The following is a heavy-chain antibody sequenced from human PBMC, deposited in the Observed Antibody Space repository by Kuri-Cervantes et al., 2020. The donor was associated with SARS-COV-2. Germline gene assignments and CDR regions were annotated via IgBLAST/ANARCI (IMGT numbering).Heavy chain of an antibody. CDR1: GFTFNNYG. V-gene: IGHV3-30*02. J-gene: IGHJ1*01. Sequence: GGSLRLSCVASGFTFNNYGMHWVRQAPGKGLEWVAYIRYDGSETYYADSVKGRLSISRDNSKNSLYLQMNSLRAEDTAVYYCAKVPNPYCSSTSCYTYFQHWGQGTLVTVS. CDR2: IRYDGSET. D-gene: IGHD2-2*02. CDR3: AKVPNPYCSSTSCYTYFQH.